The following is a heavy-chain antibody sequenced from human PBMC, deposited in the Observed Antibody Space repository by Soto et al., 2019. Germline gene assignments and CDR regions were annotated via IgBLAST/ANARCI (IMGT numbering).Heavy chain of an antibody. CDR1: GGSISSYY. CDR2: IYYSGST. Sequence: SDTLSLTCTVSGGSISSYYWSWIRQPPGKGLEWIAYIYYSGSTKYNPSLKSRVTISLDTSKNQFSLKLNSVTAADTAVYYCAREGSTGGFDYWGQGNMVTVS. D-gene: IGHD2-8*02. J-gene: IGHJ4*02. V-gene: IGHV4-59*01. CDR3: AREGSTGGFDY.